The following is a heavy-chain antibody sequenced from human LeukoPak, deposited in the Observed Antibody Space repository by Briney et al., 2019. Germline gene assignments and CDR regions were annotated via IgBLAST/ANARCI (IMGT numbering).Heavy chain of an antibody. Sequence: PGGSLRLSCAASGFTFSSYGMHWVRQAPGKGLEGVAFTRYEGSSKYYADSVKGRFTISRDNSKNTLYLQMNSLRAEDTAVYYCAKDHADTRRGICRDSSSCPFDYWGQGTLVTVSS. CDR3: AKDHADTRRGICRDSSSCPFDY. CDR2: TRYEGSSK. V-gene: IGHV3-30*02. J-gene: IGHJ4*02. D-gene: IGHD6-13*01. CDR1: GFTFSSYG.